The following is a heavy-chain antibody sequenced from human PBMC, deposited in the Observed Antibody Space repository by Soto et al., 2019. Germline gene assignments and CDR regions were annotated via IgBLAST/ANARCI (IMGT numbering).Heavy chain of an antibody. CDR3: AGRYCSGGSCSAPFAY. CDR2: MNTVGGYT. CDR1: GFTFSDYA. Sequence: EGQLVMSGGGLVQPGGSLRLSCAASGFTFSDYAMHWVRQAPGRGLEYVSSMNTVGGYTDYASSVRGRFTISRDNSKDTLYLQMGSLRAEDMGVYYCAGRYCSGGSCSAPFAYWGQGALVTVSS. D-gene: IGHD2-15*01. V-gene: IGHV3-64*01. J-gene: IGHJ4*02.